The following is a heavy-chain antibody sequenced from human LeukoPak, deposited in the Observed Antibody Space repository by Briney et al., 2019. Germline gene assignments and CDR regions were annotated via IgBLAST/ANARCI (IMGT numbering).Heavy chain of an antibody. CDR1: GYTFTSYG. J-gene: IGHJ4*02. Sequence: ASVKVSCKASGYTFTSYGMNWVRQAPGQGLEWMGIINPSGGSTSYAQKFQGRVTMTRDMSTSTVYMELSSLRSEDTAVYYCATQPVNLSSSPLSYWGQGTLVTVSS. D-gene: IGHD6-13*01. CDR3: ATQPVNLSSSPLSY. V-gene: IGHV1-46*01. CDR2: INPSGGST.